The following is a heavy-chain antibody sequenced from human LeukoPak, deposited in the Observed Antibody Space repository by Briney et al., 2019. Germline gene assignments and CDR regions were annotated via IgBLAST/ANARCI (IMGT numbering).Heavy chain of an antibody. CDR2: ISGSGGST. CDR1: GFTFSSYA. D-gene: IGHD2-2*02. Sequence: GGSLRLSCAASGFTFSSYAMSWVRQAPGKGLEWVSDISGSGGSTYYADSVKGRFTISRDNSKNTLYLQMNSLRAEDTAVYYCARSRTIPLDYWGQGTLVTVSS. CDR3: ARSRTIPLDY. V-gene: IGHV3-23*01. J-gene: IGHJ4*02.